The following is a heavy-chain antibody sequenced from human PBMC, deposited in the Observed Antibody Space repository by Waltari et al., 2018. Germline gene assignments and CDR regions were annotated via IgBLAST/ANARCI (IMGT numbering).Heavy chain of an antibody. Sequence: EVQLVESGGDLVQPGGSLRLSCAASGFPFTTYWMSWVRQAPGKGLERVANMNEDGSEKYYVDSVEGRFTISRDNAKNSLYLQMNSLRAEDTAVYYCVRDDSTGHYYFDYWGQGTLVTVSS. CDR3: VRDDSTGHYYFDY. CDR2: MNEDGSEK. D-gene: IGHD3-22*01. J-gene: IGHJ4*02. CDR1: GFPFTTYW. V-gene: IGHV3-7*03.